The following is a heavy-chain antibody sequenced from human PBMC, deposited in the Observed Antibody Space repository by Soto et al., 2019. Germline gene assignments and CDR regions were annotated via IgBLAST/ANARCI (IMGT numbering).Heavy chain of an antibody. CDR3: AKGRIAVAAPYNWFDP. J-gene: IGHJ5*02. CDR2: ITGGGDNT. D-gene: IGHD6-19*01. CDR1: GFTFSSYA. Sequence: EVKLLESGGGLVQPGGSLRLSCAASGFTFSSYAMSWVRQAPGKGLEWVSTITGGGDNTHYPDSVKRRFTISRDNSKNTLSLQMNSLRVEDTAVYHCAKGRIAVAAPYNWFDPWGQGTLVTVSS. V-gene: IGHV3-23*01.